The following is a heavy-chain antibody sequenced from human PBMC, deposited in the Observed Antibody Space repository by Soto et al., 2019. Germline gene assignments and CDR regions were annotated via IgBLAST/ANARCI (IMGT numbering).Heavy chain of an antibody. Sequence: PGGSLRLSCAASGFTFSSYGMHWVRQAPGKGLEWVAVIWYDGSNKYYADSVEGRFTISRDNSKNTLYLQMNSLRAEDTAVYYCARDSSGYLQAPDYWGQGTLVTVSS. CDR3: ARDSSGYLQAPDY. D-gene: IGHD3-22*01. CDR2: IWYDGSNK. CDR1: GFTFSSYG. V-gene: IGHV3-33*01. J-gene: IGHJ4*02.